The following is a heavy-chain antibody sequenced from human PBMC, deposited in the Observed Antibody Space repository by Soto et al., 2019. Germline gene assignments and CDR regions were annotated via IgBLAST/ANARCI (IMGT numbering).Heavy chain of an antibody. CDR2: LYTGGST. CDR1: GFAVSSNY. Sequence: EVQVVESGGGLVQPGGSLRLSCAASGFAVSSNYMSWVRQAPGKGLEWVSVLYTGGSTYYAESVKGRFIISRDNSKNTLFLHMNSLRADDTAMYYCARLNIAAAVYFDLWGRGTRVTVSS. CDR3: ARLNIAAAVYFDL. V-gene: IGHV3-66*04. D-gene: IGHD6-13*01. J-gene: IGHJ2*01.